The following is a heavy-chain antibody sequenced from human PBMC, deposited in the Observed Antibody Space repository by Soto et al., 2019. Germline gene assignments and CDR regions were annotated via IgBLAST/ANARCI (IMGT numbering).Heavy chain of an antibody. CDR2: TYYRSKWYN. V-gene: IGHV6-1*01. CDR3: ARNLWFGELLLGRAFDI. J-gene: IGHJ3*02. Sequence: SQTLSLTCAISGDSVSSNSAAWNWIRQSPSRGLEWLGRTYYRSKWYNDYAVSVKSRITINPDTSKNQFSLQLNSVTPEDTAVYYCARNLWFGELLLGRAFDIWGQGTMVTVSS. D-gene: IGHD3-10*01. CDR1: GDSVSSNSAA.